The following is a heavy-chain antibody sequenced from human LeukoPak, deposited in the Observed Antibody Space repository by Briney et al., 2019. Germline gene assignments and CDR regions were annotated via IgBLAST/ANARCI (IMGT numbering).Heavy chain of an antibody. CDR3: ARRSGIAVAGAFDY. D-gene: IGHD6-19*01. Sequence: GASVKVSCKASGYTFTGYYMHWVRQAPGQGLEWMGWINPNRGGTNYAQKFQGRVTMTRDTSISTAYMELNSLRAEDPAVYYCARRSGIAVAGAFDYWGQGTLVTVSS. CDR1: GYTFTGYY. V-gene: IGHV1-2*02. J-gene: IGHJ4*02. CDR2: INPNRGGT.